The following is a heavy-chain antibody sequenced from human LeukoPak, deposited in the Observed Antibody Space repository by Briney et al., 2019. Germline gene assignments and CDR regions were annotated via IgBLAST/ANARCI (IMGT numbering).Heavy chain of an antibody. CDR2: IYYSGST. V-gene: IGHV4-31*03. D-gene: IGHD2-2*01. Sequence: PSQTLSLTCTVSGGSISSGGYYWSWIRQHPGKGLEWIGYIYYSGSTYHNPSLKSRVTISVDTSKNQFSLKLSSVTAADTAVYYCAGEDQLPWTGVGWFDPWGQGTLVTVSS. CDR1: GGSISSGGYY. J-gene: IGHJ5*02. CDR3: AGEDQLPWTGVGWFDP.